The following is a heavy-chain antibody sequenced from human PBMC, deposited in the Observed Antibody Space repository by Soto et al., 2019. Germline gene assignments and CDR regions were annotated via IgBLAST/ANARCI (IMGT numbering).Heavy chain of an antibody. CDR1: GFTVSSTY. CDR3: GRNYYNDY. V-gene: IGHV3-66*01. Sequence: EVQLVESGGDLVQPGGSLRLSCAASGFTVSSTYMTWVRQAPGKGLEWVSVIYSGGTTYYADSVKGRFAISRDNSKNTLYLQMNSLRAEDTAVYYCGRNYYNDYWGQGTLVTVSS. CDR2: IYSGGTT. J-gene: IGHJ4*02.